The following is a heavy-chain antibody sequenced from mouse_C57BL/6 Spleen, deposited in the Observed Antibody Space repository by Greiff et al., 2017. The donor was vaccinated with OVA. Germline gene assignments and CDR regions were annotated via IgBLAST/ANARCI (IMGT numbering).Heavy chain of an antibody. CDR1: GYTFTDYE. Sequence: QVHVKQSGAELVRPGASVTLSCKASGYTFTDYEMHWVKQTPVHGLEWIGAIDPETGGTAYNQKFKGKAILTADKSSSTAYMELRSLTSEDSAVYYCTERVGRGGWGQGTTLTVSS. D-gene: IGHD1-1*02. CDR3: TERVGRGG. J-gene: IGHJ2*01. CDR2: IDPETGGT. V-gene: IGHV1-15*01.